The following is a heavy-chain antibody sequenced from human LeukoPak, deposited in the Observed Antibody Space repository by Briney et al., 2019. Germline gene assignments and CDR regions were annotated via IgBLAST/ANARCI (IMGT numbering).Heavy chain of an antibody. D-gene: IGHD5-24*01. Sequence: SVKVSCKASGGIFSSYAISWVRQAPGQGLEWMGGIIPIFGTPNYAQKFQGRVTITADESTSTAYMELSSLRSEDTAVYYCARVVLGRRWLQSSNYYGMDVWGQGTTVTVSS. CDR2: IIPIFGTP. V-gene: IGHV1-69*13. CDR3: ARVVLGRRWLQSSNYYGMDV. J-gene: IGHJ6*02. CDR1: GGIFSSYA.